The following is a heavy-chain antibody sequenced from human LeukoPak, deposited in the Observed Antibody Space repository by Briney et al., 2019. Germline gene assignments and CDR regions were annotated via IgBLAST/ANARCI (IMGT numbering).Heavy chain of an antibody. CDR2: IYSSGST. Sequence: GGSLRLSCAASGFSVSSNYMNWVRQAPGKGLEWVSVIYSSGSTYYADSVKGRFTISRDNSKNTLYLQMNGLRAEDTAVYYCARDQAAMVSDAFDIWGQGTLVTVSS. V-gene: IGHV3-66*01. CDR1: GFSVSSNY. D-gene: IGHD5-18*01. J-gene: IGHJ3*02. CDR3: ARDQAAMVSDAFDI.